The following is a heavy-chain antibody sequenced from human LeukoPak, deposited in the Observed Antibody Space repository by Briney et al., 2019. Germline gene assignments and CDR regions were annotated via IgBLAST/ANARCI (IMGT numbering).Heavy chain of an antibody. CDR1: GYKFTDDY. J-gene: IGHJ4*02. CDR2: INPDSGFT. D-gene: IGHD3-16*01. CDR3: APTAEAYTSWWKV. V-gene: IGHV1-2*02. Sequence: GASVKASCKASGYKFTDDYMHWVRHAPGQGLEFMGWINPDSGFTNYAQKFKGRVTMTRDTSISTAYLEVRSLTSDDTAVYYCAPTAEAYTSWWKVWGQGTLVTVSS.